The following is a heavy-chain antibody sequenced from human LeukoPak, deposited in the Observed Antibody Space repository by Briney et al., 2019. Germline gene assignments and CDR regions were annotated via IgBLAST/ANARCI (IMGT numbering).Heavy chain of an antibody. CDR3: ARDPLYYDSSGYYYHAGAFDI. V-gene: IGHV4-34*01. Sequence: PSETLSLTCAVYGGSFSGYYWSWIRQPPGKGLEWIGEINHSGSTNYNPSLKSRVTISVDTSKNQFSLKLSSVTAADTAVYYCARDPLYYDSSGYYYHAGAFDIWGQGTMVTVSS. D-gene: IGHD3-22*01. CDR2: INHSGST. CDR1: GGSFSGYY. J-gene: IGHJ3*02.